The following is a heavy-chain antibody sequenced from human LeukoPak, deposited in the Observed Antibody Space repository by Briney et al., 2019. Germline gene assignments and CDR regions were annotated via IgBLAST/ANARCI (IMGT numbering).Heavy chain of an antibody. CDR1: GFTVSSNY. V-gene: IGHV3-53*01. Sequence: GGSLRLSCAASGFTVSSNYMSWVRQAPGKGLEWVSVIYSGGSTYYADSVEGRFTISRDNSKNTLYLQMNSLRAEDTAVYYCARASNMVRGVMVDYWGQGTLVTVSS. CDR2: IYSGGST. J-gene: IGHJ4*02. CDR3: ARASNMVRGVMVDY. D-gene: IGHD3-10*01.